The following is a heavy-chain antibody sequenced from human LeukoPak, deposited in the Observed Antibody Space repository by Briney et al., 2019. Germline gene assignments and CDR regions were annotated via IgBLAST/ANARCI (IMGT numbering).Heavy chain of an antibody. V-gene: IGHV3-21*01. CDR3: VKDPSGNYFYFDY. CDR2: ISSSSSYI. CDR1: GFTFSRYS. J-gene: IGHJ4*02. D-gene: IGHD1-26*01. Sequence: GGSLRLSCAASGFTFSRYSMNWVRQAPGKGLEWVSSISSSSSYIYYADSVKARFTISRDNSKVTLYLQMTSLRPEDTAIYYCVKDPSGNYFYFDYWGQGTLVTVSS.